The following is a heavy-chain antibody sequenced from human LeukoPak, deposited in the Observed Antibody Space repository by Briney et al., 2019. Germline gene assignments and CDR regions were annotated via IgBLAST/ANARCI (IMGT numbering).Heavy chain of an antibody. Sequence: PSETLSLTCTVSGDSISNYYWSWIRQPPGKGLEWLGHISYIGSTNYNPSLNSRVTISVDTSKNQFSLGLSSVTAADTAVYFCASSKPGYSSGLVGYWGQGTLVTVSS. CDR1: GDSISNYY. D-gene: IGHD6-19*01. V-gene: IGHV4-59*01. J-gene: IGHJ4*02. CDR3: ASSKPGYSSGLVGY. CDR2: ISYIGST.